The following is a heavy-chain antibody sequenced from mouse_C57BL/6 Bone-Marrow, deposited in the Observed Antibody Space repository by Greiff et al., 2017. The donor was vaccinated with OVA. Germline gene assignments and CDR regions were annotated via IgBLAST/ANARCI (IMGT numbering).Heavy chain of an antibody. CDR2: INPNNGGT. CDR3: ALIYYGYDGRNYFDY. Sequence: VQLQQSGPELVKPGASVKISCKASGYTFTDYYMNWVKQSHGKSLEWIGDINPNNGGTSYNQKFKGKATLTVDKSSSTAYMELRSLTSEDSAVYYCALIYYGYDGRNYFDYWGQGTTLTVSS. D-gene: IGHD2-2*01. J-gene: IGHJ2*01. CDR1: GYTFTDYY. V-gene: IGHV1-26*01.